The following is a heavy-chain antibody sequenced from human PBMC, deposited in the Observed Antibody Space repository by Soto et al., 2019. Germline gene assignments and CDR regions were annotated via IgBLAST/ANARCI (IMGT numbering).Heavy chain of an antibody. CDR1: GGSISSSNYH. J-gene: IGHJ4*02. CDR3: XXDXXTGLXDY. V-gene: IGHV4-39*01. CDR2: IYYSGST. Sequence: XSLTCTVSGGSISSSNYHWDWIRQPPGKGLEWIGSIYYSGSTYYNPSLKSRVTISVDTSKNQFSLKLTSVTAADTAVYXXXXDXXTGLXDYWXXGTMVTVSS. D-gene: IGHD2-8*02.